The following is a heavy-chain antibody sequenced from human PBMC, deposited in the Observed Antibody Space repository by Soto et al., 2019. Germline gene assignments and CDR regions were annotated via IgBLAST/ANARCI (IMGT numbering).Heavy chain of an antibody. CDR3: ARGGGYTFDY. CDR2: IYHSGST. V-gene: IGHV4-30-2*01. CDR1: GGSISSGGYS. J-gene: IGHJ4*02. Sequence: QLQLQESGSGLVKPSQTLSLTCAVSGGSISSGGYSWSWIRQPPGKGLEWIGYIYHSGSTYYNPSLKSRVTISVDRAKNQVSLKLSSVAAADTAVYYWARGGGYTFDYWGQGTLVTVSS. D-gene: IGHD3-16*01.